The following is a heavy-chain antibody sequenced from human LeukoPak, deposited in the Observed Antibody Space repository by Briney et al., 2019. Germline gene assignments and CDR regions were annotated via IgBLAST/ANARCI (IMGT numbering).Heavy chain of an antibody. J-gene: IGHJ4*02. D-gene: IGHD2-2*01. CDR1: GFTFSSYG. CDR3: AKGVVVAPDVTPFDY. Sequence: GGSLRLSCAASGFTFSSYGMHWVRQAPGKGLEWVAVISFDGTNKYYADSVKGRFTISRDNSKNTLYLQMNSLRAEDTAVYYCAKGVVVAPDVTPFDYWGQGTLVTVSS. CDR2: ISFDGTNK. V-gene: IGHV3-30*18.